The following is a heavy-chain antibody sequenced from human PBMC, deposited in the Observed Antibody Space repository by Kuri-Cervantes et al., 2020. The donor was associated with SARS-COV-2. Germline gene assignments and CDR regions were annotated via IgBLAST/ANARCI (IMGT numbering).Heavy chain of an antibody. CDR3: VRDGDHWNFDY. J-gene: IGHJ4*02. CDR1: GFTFRSYW. CDR2: IKQDGSEK. V-gene: IGHV3-7*01. D-gene: IGHD1-1*01. Sequence: GGSLRLSCAASGFTFRSYWMSWVRQAPGKGLEWVAYIKQDGSEKYYVDSVKGRFTISRDNAKNMLFLQMNSLRAEDTAVYYCVRDGDHWNFDYWGQGTLVTVSS.